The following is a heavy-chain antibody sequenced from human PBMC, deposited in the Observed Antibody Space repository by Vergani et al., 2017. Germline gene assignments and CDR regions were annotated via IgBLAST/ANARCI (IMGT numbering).Heavy chain of an antibody. CDR1: GFTFDDYT. V-gene: IGHV3-43*01. J-gene: IGHJ6*04. CDR3: ANDIGRWPVDDDYSNCMDV. CDR2: ISWEGGST. D-gene: IGHD4-11*01. Sequence: EVQSLQSEGAVVQPGGSLRLSCAAPGFTFDDYTMHWVRQAPAKGLEWVSRISWEGGSTYYADSVKGRFTISRDKSKNSLYLQMNSLRTEDTALYYCANDIGRWPVDDDYSNCMDVWSEGCTVTVPP.